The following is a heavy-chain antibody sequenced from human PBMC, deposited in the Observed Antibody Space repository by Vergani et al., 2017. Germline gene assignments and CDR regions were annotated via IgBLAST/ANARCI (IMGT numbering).Heavy chain of an antibody. CDR2: IYPGDSDT. J-gene: IGHJ6*02. V-gene: IGHV5-51*01. CDR1: GYSFTSYW. Sequence: EVQLVQSGAEVKKPGESLKISCKGSGYSFTSYWIGWVRQMPGKGLEWMGIIYPGDSDTRSSPSFQGQVTISADKSISTAYLQWSSLKASDTAMSYCAIHPDYYDSSGSSLGDGMDVWGQGTTVTVSS. CDR3: AIHPDYYDSSGSSLGDGMDV. D-gene: IGHD3-22*01.